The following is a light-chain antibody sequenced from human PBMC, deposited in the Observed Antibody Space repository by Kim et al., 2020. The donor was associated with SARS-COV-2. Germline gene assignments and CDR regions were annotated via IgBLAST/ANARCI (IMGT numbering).Light chain of an antibody. J-gene: IGLJ3*02. CDR3: QVWDSSTV. V-gene: IGLV3-9*01. CDR2: RDS. CDR1: NIGSKN. Sequence: SYELTQPLSVSVALGQTARITCGGNNIGSKNVHWYQQKPGQGPVLVIYRDSNRPSGIPERFSGSNSGNTATLTISRAQAGDEADYYCQVWDSSTVFGGGTQLTVL.